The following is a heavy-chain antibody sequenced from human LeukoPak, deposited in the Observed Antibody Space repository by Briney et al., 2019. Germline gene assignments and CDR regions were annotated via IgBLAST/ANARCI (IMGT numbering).Heavy chain of an antibody. CDR3: ARSSAWGVFDY. V-gene: IGHV1-69*13. CDR1: GGTFSSYA. Sequence: ASVKASCKASGGTFSSYAISWVRQAPGQGLEWMGGIIPIFGTANYAQKFQGRVTITADESTSTAYMELSSLRSEGTAVYYCARSSAWGVFDYWGQGTLVTVSS. J-gene: IGHJ4*02. CDR2: IIPIFGTA. D-gene: IGHD3-16*01.